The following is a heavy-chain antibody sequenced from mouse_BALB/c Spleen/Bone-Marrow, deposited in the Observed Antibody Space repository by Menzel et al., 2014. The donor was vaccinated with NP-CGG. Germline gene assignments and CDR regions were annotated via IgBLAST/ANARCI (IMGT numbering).Heavy chain of an antibody. Sequence: EVQLQASGGGLVRPGGSLKLSCAASGFDFSRYWMSWVRQAPGKGLEWIGEINPDSSTINYTPSLKDKFIISRDNAKNTLYLKMSKVRSEDTALYYCARQGYYGKGDYWGQGTTLTVSS. CDR3: ARQGYYGKGDY. J-gene: IGHJ2*01. V-gene: IGHV4-1*02. CDR1: GFDFSRYW. D-gene: IGHD2-1*01. CDR2: INPDSSTI.